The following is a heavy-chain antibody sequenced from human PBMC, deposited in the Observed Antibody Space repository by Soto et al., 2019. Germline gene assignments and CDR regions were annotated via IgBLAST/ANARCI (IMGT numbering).Heavy chain of an antibody. D-gene: IGHD5-12*01. CDR3: ARDSTMTSAWRGLDV. V-gene: IGHV4-31*03. J-gene: IGHJ6*02. Sequence: QVQLQESGPGLVKPSQTLSLTCTVSGDSISTPDFFWAWVRQPPGRGLEWIGYIFHTGSTYYNPSLQSRLPISIDTSKSQFSLNLSSVTAADTAVYYCARDSTMTSAWRGLDVWGQGITVTVSS. CDR1: GDSISTPDFF. CDR2: IFHTGST.